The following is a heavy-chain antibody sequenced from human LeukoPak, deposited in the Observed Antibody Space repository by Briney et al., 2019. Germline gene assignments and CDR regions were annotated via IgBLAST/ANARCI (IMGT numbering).Heavy chain of an antibody. CDR2: IYYSGST. CDR3: ARDSLGRAGFDP. CDR1: GGSISSSSHY. V-gene: IGHV4-39*07. Sequence: PSETLSLTCTVSGGSISSSSHYWGWIRQSPGKGLEWIGSIYYSGSTYYNPSLKSRVTISVDTSKNQFSLKLSSVTAADTAVYYCARDSLGRAGFDPWGQGTLVTVSS. J-gene: IGHJ5*02.